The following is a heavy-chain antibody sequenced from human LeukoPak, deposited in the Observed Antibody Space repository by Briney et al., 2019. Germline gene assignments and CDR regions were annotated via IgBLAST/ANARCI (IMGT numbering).Heavy chain of an antibody. CDR1: GFTFSSYS. J-gene: IGHJ4*02. CDR2: ISSSSSYI. CDR3: ARVTEAPYYFDY. Sequence: GGSLRLSCAASGFTFSSYSMNWVRQAPGKGLEWVSSISSSSSYIYYADSVKGRYTISRDNAKNSLYLQMNSLRAEDTAVYYCARVTEAPYYFDYWGQGTLVTVSS. V-gene: IGHV3-21*01.